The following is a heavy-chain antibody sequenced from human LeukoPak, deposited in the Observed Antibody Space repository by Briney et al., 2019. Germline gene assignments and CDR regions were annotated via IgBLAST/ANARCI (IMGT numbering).Heavy chain of an antibody. CDR2: IHSGGST. Sequence: PPGGSLRLSCAASGFTVSSNYMSWVRQAPGKGLEWVSVIHSGGSTYYADSVKGRFTISRDNSKNTLYLQMNSLRAEDTAVYYCARHLIVGATEGAFDIWGQGTMVTVSS. J-gene: IGHJ3*02. CDR1: GFTVSSNY. CDR3: ARHLIVGATEGAFDI. D-gene: IGHD1-26*01. V-gene: IGHV3-66*02.